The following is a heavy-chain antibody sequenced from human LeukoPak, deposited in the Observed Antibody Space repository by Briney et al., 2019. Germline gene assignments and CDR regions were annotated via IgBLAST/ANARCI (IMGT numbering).Heavy chain of an antibody. CDR2: ISAYNGNT. J-gene: IGHJ4*02. D-gene: IGHD6-13*01. CDR1: GYIFTSYG. Sequence: GASVKVSCKASGYIFTSYGISWVRQAPGQGLEWMGWISAYNGNTNYAQKLQGRVTMTTDTSTSTAYTELRSLRSDDTAVYYCARDPIAAAAHSDYWGQGTLVTVSS. CDR3: ARDPIAAAAHSDY. V-gene: IGHV1-18*01.